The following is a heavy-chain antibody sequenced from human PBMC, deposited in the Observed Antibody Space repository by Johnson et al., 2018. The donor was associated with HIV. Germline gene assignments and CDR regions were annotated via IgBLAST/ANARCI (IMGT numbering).Heavy chain of an antibody. CDR2: INWNGGST. Sequence: VLLVESGGGVVRPGGSLRLSCAASGFTFDDYGMSWVRQVLGKGLEWVSGINWNGGSTGYADSVKGRFTISRDNAKNSLYLQMNSLRAEDTAVYYCAVVALPMYWYDAFDIWGQGTMVTVSS. V-gene: IGHV3-20*04. D-gene: IGHD2-21*01. CDR3: AVVALPMYWYDAFDI. J-gene: IGHJ3*02. CDR1: GFTFDDYG.